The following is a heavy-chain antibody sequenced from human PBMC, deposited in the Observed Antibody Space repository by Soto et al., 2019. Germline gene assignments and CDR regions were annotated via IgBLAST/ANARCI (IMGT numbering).Heavy chain of an antibody. CDR2: FYYTGIT. J-gene: IGHJ4*01. D-gene: IGHD3-10*01. V-gene: IGHV4-59*08. CDR1: GGSISNYY. CDR3: AMHVVESLSFGECVHHFDY. Sequence: SETLSLTCTVSGGSISNYYWRWIRQPPGKGLEWIGYFYYTGITNYNPSLKSRISMSVDTSRNQFSLKLSSVTAADSAVYYCAMHVVESLSFGECVHHFDYWGHGTLVTVSS.